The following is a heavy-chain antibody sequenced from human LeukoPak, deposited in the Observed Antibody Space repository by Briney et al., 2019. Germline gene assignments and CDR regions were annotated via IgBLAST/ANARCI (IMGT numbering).Heavy chain of an antibody. CDR2: MSSSSSYT. J-gene: IGHJ4*02. D-gene: IGHD3-22*01. CDR1: GFTFSDYY. CDR3: ARDYYDSSGYYLYYFDY. Sequence: GGSLRLSCAASGFTFSDYYMSWIRQAPGKGLEWVSYMSSSSSYTNYADSVKGRFTISRDNAKNSLYLQMNSLRAEDTAVYYCARDYYDSSGYYLYYFDYWGQGTLVTVSS. V-gene: IGHV3-11*05.